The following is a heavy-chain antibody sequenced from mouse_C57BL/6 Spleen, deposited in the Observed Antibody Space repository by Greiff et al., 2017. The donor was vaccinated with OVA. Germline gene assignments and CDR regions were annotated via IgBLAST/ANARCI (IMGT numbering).Heavy chain of an antibody. CDR1: GYTFTSYW. CDR3: ARKVTSSYYAMDY. CDR2: IYPSDSET. J-gene: IGHJ4*01. V-gene: IGHV1-61*01. Sequence: VQLQQPGAELVRPGSSVKLSCKASGYTFTSYWMDWVKQRPGQGLEWIGNIYPSDSETHYNQKFKDKATLTVDKSSSTAYMQLSSLTSEDSAVYYCARKVTSSYYAMDYWGQGTSVTVSS. D-gene: IGHD2-2*01.